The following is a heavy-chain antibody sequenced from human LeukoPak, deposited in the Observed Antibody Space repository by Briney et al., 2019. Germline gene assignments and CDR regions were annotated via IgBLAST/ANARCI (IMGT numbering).Heavy chain of an antibody. CDR2: IKQDGSEK. J-gene: IGHJ4*02. D-gene: IGHD3-22*01. CDR3: AREQPFFYDSSGYYYAY. V-gene: IGHV3-7*01. CDR1: GFTFGSYW. Sequence: PGGSLRLSCAASGFTFGSYWMSWVRQAPGKGLEWVANIKQDGSEKYYVDSVKGRFTIPRDNAKNSLYLQMNSLRAEDTAVYYCAREQPFFYDSSGYYYAYWGQGTLVTVSS.